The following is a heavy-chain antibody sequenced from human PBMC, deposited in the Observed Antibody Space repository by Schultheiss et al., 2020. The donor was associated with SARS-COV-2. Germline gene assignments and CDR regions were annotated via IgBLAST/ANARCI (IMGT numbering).Heavy chain of an antibody. J-gene: IGHJ6*02. Sequence: GGSLRLSCAASGFAFSSYALHWVRRAPGKGLEWVSAIGTGGDTYYADSVMGRFTISRDNAKKSLYLQMNSLRAEDTALYYCAKDIGYCSGGSCFHYGMDVWGQGTTVTVSS. D-gene: IGHD2-15*01. CDR1: GFAFSSYA. V-gene: IGHV3-47*02. CDR3: AKDIGYCSGGSCFHYGMDV. CDR2: IGTGGDT.